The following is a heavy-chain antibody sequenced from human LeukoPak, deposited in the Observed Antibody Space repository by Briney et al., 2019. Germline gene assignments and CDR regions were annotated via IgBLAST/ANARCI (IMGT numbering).Heavy chain of an antibody. CDR1: GFTFSSYR. V-gene: IGHV3-74*01. D-gene: IGHD1-1*01. J-gene: IGHJ5*02. Sequence: GGSLRLSCAASGFTFSSYRMHWVRQAPGKGLVWVSRINSDGSSTSYADSVKGRFTISRDNAKNTLYLQMNSLRAEDTAVYYCARGGYNWNDDWFDPWGQGTLVTVSS. CDR3: ARGGYNWNDDWFDP. CDR2: INSDGSST.